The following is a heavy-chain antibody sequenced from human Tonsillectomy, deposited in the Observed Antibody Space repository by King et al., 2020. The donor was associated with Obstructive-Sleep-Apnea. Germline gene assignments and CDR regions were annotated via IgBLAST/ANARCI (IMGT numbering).Heavy chain of an antibody. Sequence: QLVQSGAEVKKPGESLRLSCKGSGYSFTSYWISWVRQMPGKGLEWMGRIDPSDSYTNYSPSFQGHVTISADKSISTAYLQWSSLKASDTAMYYCAGVPTEVAGLGAFDIWGQGTMVTVSS. J-gene: IGHJ3*02. D-gene: IGHD1-14*01. CDR2: IDPSDSYT. CDR1: GYSFTSYW. V-gene: IGHV5-10-1*01. CDR3: AGVPTEVAGLGAFDI.